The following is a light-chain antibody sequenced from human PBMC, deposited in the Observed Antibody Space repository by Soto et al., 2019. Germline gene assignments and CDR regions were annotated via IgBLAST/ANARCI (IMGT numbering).Light chain of an antibody. CDR2: GAT. Sequence: EIVLTQSPFTLSLSPGARATLSCRASQFVSSTYLAWYQQRPGQAPRLLIYGATSRATGIPDRFSGGGSETDFTLTISRLESEDSAVYYCQQYGISPFTFGGGTKVDIK. CDR3: QQYGISPFT. V-gene: IGKV3-20*01. J-gene: IGKJ4*01. CDR1: QFVSSTY.